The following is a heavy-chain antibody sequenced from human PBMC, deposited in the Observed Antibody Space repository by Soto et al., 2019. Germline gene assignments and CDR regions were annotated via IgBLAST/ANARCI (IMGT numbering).Heavy chain of an antibody. Sequence: SGPTLVNPTQTLTLTCTFSGFSLSTSGMCVSWIRQPPGKALEWLARIDWDDDKYYSTSLKTRLTISKDTSKNQVVLTMTNMDPVDTATYYCARIRSSSSSFHFDYWGQGTLVTVSS. V-gene: IGHV2-70*11. CDR1: GFSLSTSGMC. CDR2: IDWDDDK. CDR3: ARIRSSSSSFHFDY. J-gene: IGHJ4*02. D-gene: IGHD6-6*01.